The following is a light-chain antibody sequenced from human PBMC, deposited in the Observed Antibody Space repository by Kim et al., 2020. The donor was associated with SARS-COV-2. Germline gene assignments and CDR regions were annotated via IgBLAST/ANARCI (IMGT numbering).Light chain of an antibody. V-gene: IGKV1-39*01. Sequence: GDRVTITCRASQNINNYLNWYQRKPGKAPNLLIYAASSLQSGVPSRFSGSGSGTDFILTISSLQPEDFATYFCQQSFSTPITFGPGTKVDIK. CDR3: QQSFSTPIT. J-gene: IGKJ3*01. CDR1: QNINNY. CDR2: AAS.